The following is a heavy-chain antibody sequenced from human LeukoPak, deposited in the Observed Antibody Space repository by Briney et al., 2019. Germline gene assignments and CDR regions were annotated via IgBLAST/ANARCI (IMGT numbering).Heavy chain of an antibody. V-gene: IGHV3-21*01. Sequence: GGSLRLSCAASGFTFSSYSMNWVRQAPGKGLEWVSPISSSSSYIYSADSVKGRFTISRDNTKNTLYLQMNSLRAEDTAVYYCASLGTMVPWGQGTLVTVSS. CDR2: ISSSSSYI. CDR1: GFTFSSYS. D-gene: IGHD3-10*01. J-gene: IGHJ5*02. CDR3: ASLGTMVP.